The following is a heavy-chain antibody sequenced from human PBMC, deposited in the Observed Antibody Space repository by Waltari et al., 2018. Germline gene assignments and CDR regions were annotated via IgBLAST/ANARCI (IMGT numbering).Heavy chain of an antibody. V-gene: IGHV3-30-3*01. Sequence: QVQLVESGGGMVQPGRSLRLSCAASGFTFSSYAMHWVRQAPGKGLEWVAVISYDGSNKYYADSVKGRFTISRDNSKNTLYLQMNSLRAEDTAVYYCARHSDPRTVTTSGHFDYWGQGTLVTVSS. CDR3: ARHSDPRTVTTSGHFDY. D-gene: IGHD4-17*01. J-gene: IGHJ4*02. CDR1: GFTFSSYA. CDR2: ISYDGSNK.